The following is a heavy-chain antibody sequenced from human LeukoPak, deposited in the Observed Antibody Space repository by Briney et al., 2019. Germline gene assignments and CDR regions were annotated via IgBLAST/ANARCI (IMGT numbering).Heavy chain of an antibody. CDR3: TTVGDTYYYGSGSYYTSYYYYYYMDV. CDR2: IKSKTDGGTT. CDR1: GFTFSNAW. V-gene: IGHV3-15*01. D-gene: IGHD3-10*01. J-gene: IGHJ6*03. Sequence: GGSLRLSYAAYGFTFSNAWMSWVRQAPGKGLEWVGRIKSKTDGGTTDYAAPVKGRFTISRDDSKNTPYLQMNSLKTEDTAVYYCTTVGDTYYYGSGSYYTSYYYYYYMDVWGKGTTVTVSS.